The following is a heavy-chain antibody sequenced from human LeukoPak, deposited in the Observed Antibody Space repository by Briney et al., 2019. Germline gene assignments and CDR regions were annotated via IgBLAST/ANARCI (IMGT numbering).Heavy chain of an antibody. J-gene: IGHJ4*02. CDR2: IWYDGSSK. CDR1: GFTFSSYG. V-gene: IGHV3-33*01. Sequence: PGGSLRLSCAASGFTFSSYGMHWVRQAPGKGLEWVAVIWYDGSSKYYADSVKGRFAISRDNSKNTLYLQMNSLRAEDTAVYYCAREFKYYYDSSGYSLDYWGQGTLVTVSS. CDR3: AREFKYYYDSSGYSLDY. D-gene: IGHD3-22*01.